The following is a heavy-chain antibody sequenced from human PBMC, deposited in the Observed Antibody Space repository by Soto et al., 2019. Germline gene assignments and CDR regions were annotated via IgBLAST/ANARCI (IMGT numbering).Heavy chain of an antibody. Sequence: SETLSLTCTVSGDSITTAGYSWIWIRQPPGKALEWIGYVYHTGNAYPKPSLKSRVTISLDRSKNQFSLKMTSVTAADTALYYCASRPFYYYGLDVWGQGTTVTVSS. V-gene: IGHV4-30-2*01. CDR1: GDSITTAGYS. CDR2: VYHTGNA. CDR3: ASRPFYYYGLDV. J-gene: IGHJ6*02.